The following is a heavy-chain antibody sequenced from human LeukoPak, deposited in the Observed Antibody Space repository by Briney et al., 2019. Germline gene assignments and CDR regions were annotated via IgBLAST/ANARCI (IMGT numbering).Heavy chain of an antibody. CDR2: MYIDGNT. V-gene: IGHV3-66*01. J-gene: IGHJ4*02. CDR1: GFTVSSNY. CDR3: TRAQAFDY. Sequence: GGSLRLSCAASGFTVSSNYMSWVRQAPGKGLEWVSVMYIDGNTHYAESVKGRFTISRDNSKNTLFLQLSSLRAGDTAVYYCTRAQAFDYWGQGTLVTVSS.